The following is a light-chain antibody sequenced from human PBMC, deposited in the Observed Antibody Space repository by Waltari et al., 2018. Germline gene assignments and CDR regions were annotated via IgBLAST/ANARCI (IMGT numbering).Light chain of an antibody. V-gene: IGLV2-11*01. J-gene: IGLJ3*02. Sequence: QSALTQPRPVSGSPGQSVPISCPGTSSDLGGYNYVSWYQHHPGKAPKLIIYDVTKRPSGVPDRFSASKSDNTASLTISGLQAEDEADYYCCSYAGSITFWVFGGGTKLTVL. CDR2: DVT. CDR3: CSYAGSITFWV. CDR1: SSDLGGYNY.